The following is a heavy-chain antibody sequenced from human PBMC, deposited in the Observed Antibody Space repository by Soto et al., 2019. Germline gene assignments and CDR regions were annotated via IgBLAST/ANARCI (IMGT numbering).Heavy chain of an antibody. CDR1: AGTFSNYA. CDR2: IIPIFGTV. CDR3: ATGGERDYYDRSGWP. D-gene: IGHD3-22*01. J-gene: IGHJ1*01. V-gene: IGHV1-69*12. Sequence: QDHLVQSGAEVKKPGSSVKVSCKASAGTFSNYALDWVRQAPGQGLEWMGGIIPIFGTVRHAQNFQGRVRITADESTATAYMELSSLRYEDTAMYYCATGGERDYYDRSGWPWGQGTLVTVSS.